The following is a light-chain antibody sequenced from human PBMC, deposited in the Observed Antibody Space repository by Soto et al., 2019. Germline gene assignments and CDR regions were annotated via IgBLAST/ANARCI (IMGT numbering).Light chain of an antibody. CDR1: SSNIGAGYD. J-gene: IGLJ1*01. V-gene: IGLV1-40*01. CDR3: LSYDSSLSGV. Sequence: QSVLTQPPSVSGAPGQRVTISCTGSSSNIGAGYDVHWYQQFPETAPKLLIYGNSNRPSGVPDRFSGAKSGTSASLAITGIQAEYEADYYCLSYDSSLSGVFGSGTKLTVL. CDR2: GNS.